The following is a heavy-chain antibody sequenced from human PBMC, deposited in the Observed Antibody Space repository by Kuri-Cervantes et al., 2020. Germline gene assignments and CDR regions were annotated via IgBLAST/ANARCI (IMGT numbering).Heavy chain of an antibody. CDR3: AKRRGPGAAAFDY. Sequence: GGSLRLSCAASGFTFSSYSMNWVRQAPGKGLEWVSSISSSSSYIYYADSVKGRFTIPRDNAKNSLYLQMNSLRAEDTAVYYCAKRRGPGAAAFDYWGQGTLVTVSS. CDR2: ISSSSSYI. V-gene: IGHV3-21*01. J-gene: IGHJ4*02. CDR1: GFTFSSYS. D-gene: IGHD6-13*01.